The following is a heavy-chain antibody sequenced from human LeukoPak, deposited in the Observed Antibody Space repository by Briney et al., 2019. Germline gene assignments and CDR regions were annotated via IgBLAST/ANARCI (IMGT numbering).Heavy chain of an antibody. V-gene: IGHV6-1*01. CDR3: ARGVRREWELHYYYMDV. CDR2: TYYRSKWYN. J-gene: IGHJ6*03. CDR1: GDSVSSNSAA. Sequence: RSQTLSLTCAISGDSVSSNSAAWNWIRQSPSRGLEWLGRTYYRSKWYNDYAVSVKSRITVNPDTSKNQFSLQLNSVTPEDTAVYYCARGVRREWELHYYYMDVWGKGTTVTVSS. D-gene: IGHD1-26*01.